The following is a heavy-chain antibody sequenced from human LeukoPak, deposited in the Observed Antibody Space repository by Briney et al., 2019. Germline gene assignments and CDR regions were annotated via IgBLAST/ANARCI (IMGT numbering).Heavy chain of an antibody. D-gene: IGHD6-13*01. CDR2: IYYSGSP. J-gene: IGHJ4*02. Sequence: PSETLSLTCTVSGGSISSGGYYWSWIRQPPGKGLEWIGSIYYSGSPYYNPSLKSRVTISVDTSNNQFSLKLSSVTAADMAVYYCARKPIVSSSWYYFDYWGQGTLVTVSS. V-gene: IGHV4-39*07. CDR3: ARKPIVSSSWYYFDY. CDR1: GGSISSGGYY.